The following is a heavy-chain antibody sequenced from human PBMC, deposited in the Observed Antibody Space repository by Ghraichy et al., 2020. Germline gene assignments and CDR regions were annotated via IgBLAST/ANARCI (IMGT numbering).Heavy chain of an antibody. CDR1: GFTFNNLW. D-gene: IGHD4-17*01. J-gene: IGHJ4*02. CDR3: ARDRSGAYAADC. V-gene: IGHV3-7*01. Sequence: GGSLRLSCAASGFTFNNLWLYWVRQSPGKGLEWVANIKQNGSVRSYVDSVKGRFIISRDNSKNSLYLPMTGLTGDDTALYYCARDRSGAYAADCWGLGTLVTVSS. CDR2: IKQNGSVR.